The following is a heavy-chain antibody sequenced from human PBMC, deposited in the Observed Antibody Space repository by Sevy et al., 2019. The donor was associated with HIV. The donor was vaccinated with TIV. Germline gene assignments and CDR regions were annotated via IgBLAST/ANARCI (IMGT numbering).Heavy chain of an antibody. CDR1: GFTFSSYW. D-gene: IGHD3-3*01. J-gene: IGHJ4*02. V-gene: IGHV3-7*01. CDR2: IKQDGSEK. Sequence: GGSLRLSCAASGFTFSSYWMSWVRQAPGKGLEWVANIKQDGSEKYYVDSVKGRFTISRDNAKNSLYLQMNSLRAEDTAVDYWAGEYGYDFWGGYGTYFDYWGQGTLVTVSS. CDR3: AGEYGYDFWGGYGTYFDY.